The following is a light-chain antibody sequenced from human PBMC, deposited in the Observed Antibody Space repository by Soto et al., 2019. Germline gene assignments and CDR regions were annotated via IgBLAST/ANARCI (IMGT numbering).Light chain of an antibody. CDR1: SSDVGSTFNY. CDR3: SAYSTGSTPVL. V-gene: IGLV2-14*03. J-gene: IGLJ3*02. CDR2: DVN. Sequence: QSVLTQPASVSGSPGQSITISCTGTSSDVGSTFNYVSWYQHHPDKAPRLIMSDVNHRPSGVSDRFSGSKSGNTASLTISGIQAEDEAHYFCSAYSTGSTPVLFGGGTKLTVL.